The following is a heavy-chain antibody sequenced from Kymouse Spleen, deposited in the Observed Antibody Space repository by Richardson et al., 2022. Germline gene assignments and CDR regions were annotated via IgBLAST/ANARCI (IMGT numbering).Heavy chain of an antibody. J-gene: IGHJ6*02. D-gene: IGHD3-22*01,IGHD3-3*01,IGHD3-9*01. CDR2: ISWNSGSI. CDR1: GFTFDDYA. CDR3: AKDMGGYSNYYYGMDV. V-gene: IGHV3-9*01. Sequence: EVQLVESGGGLVQPGRSLRLSCAASGFTFDDYAMHWVRQAPGKGLEWVSGISWNSGSIGYADSVKGRFTISRDNAKNSLYLQMNSLRAEDTALYYCAKDMGGYSNYYYGMDVWGQGTTVTVSS.